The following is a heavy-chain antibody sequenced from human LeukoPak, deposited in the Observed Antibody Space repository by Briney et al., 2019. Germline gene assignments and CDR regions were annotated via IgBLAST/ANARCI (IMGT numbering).Heavy chain of an antibody. Sequence: QTGGSLRLSCAASGLTFSSYAMSWVRQAPGKGLEWVSAISGSGGSTYYADSVKGRFTISRDNSKNKMYLQMNSLRAEDTAVYYCAKDPKYYYDTSDYWPPGYFDYWGQGTLVTVSS. D-gene: IGHD3-22*01. J-gene: IGHJ4*02. CDR2: ISGSGGST. CDR3: AKDPKYYYDTSDYWPPGYFDY. V-gene: IGHV3-23*01. CDR1: GLTFSSYA.